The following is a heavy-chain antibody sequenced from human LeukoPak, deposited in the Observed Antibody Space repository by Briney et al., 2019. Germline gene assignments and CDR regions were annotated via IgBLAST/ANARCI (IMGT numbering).Heavy chain of an antibody. CDR3: ARATYYYGSGTYYAY. CDR1: GYTFTGYY. V-gene: IGHV1-2*02. D-gene: IGHD3-10*01. J-gene: IGHJ4*02. Sequence: ASVKVSCKASGYTFTGYYMHWVRQAPGQGLEWMGWINPNSGGTNYAQKFQGRVTMTRDTSTSTVYMELSSLRSEDTAVYYCARATYYYGSGTYYAYWGQGTLVTVSS. CDR2: INPNSGGT.